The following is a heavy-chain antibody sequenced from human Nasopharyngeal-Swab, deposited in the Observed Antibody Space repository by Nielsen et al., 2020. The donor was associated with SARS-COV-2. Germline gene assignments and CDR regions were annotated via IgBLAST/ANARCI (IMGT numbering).Heavy chain of an antibody. CDR2: IKQDGSEK. D-gene: IGHD6-6*01. V-gene: IGHV3-7*04. J-gene: IGHJ4*02. Sequence: LSLTCAASGFTFSSYWMSWVRQAPGKGLEWVANIKQDGSEKYYVDSVKGRFTISRDNAKNSLYLQMNSLRAEDTAVYYCARVSSSGPFDYWGQGTLVTVSS. CDR1: GFTFSSYW. CDR3: ARVSSSGPFDY.